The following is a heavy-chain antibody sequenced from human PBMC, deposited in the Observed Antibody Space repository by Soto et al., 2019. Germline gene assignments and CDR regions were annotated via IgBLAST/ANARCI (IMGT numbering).Heavy chain of an antibody. J-gene: IGHJ6*02. CDR2: IIPIFGTA. CDR3: ARDEGYCSSTSCYEVGDV. D-gene: IGHD2-2*01. V-gene: IGHV1-69*01. Sequence: QVQLVQSGAEVKKPGSSVKVSCKASGGTFSSYAISWVRQAPGQGLEWMGGIIPIFGTANYAQKLQGRVTITADESTSRAYMEVSSLRSEETAVYYCARDEGYCSSTSCYEVGDVWGPVTTVTVSS. CDR1: GGTFSSYA.